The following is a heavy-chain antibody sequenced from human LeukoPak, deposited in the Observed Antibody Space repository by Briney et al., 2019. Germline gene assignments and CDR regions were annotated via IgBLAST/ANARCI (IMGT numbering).Heavy chain of an antibody. D-gene: IGHD4-11*01. CDR1: GYSISSGYY. CDR3: ARMRYGNIDY. V-gene: IGHV4-61*01. Sequence: SETLSLTCTVSGYSISSGYYWGWIRQPPGKGLEWIGYIYYSGSTNYNPSLKSRVTISVDTSKNQFSLKLSSVTAADTAVYYCARMRYGNIDYWGQGTLVTVSS. J-gene: IGHJ4*02. CDR2: IYYSGST.